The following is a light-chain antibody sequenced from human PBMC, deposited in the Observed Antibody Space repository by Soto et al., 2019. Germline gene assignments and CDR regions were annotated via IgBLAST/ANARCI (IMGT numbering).Light chain of an antibody. V-gene: IGKV3-15*01. CDR1: LSVYSS. J-gene: IGKJ5*01. CDR3: HQYNNWPPFT. CDR2: AAS. Sequence: EIVMTQSPATLSVSPGERATLSCRASLSVYSSLAWYQQRPGQAPRLLIYAASIRATGVPARFSGSGSGTEFTLTISSPQSEDSAVYYCHQYNNWPPFTFGQGTRLEI.